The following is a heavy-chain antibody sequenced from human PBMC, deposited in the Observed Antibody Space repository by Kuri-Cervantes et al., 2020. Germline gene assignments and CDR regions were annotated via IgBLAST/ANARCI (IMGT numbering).Heavy chain of an antibody. D-gene: IGHD1-26*01. CDR1: GGSISSYY. CDR3: ARGRSSRGRAGIVWWHY. J-gene: IGHJ4*02. V-gene: IGHV4-59*12. Sequence: SETLSLTCTVSGGSISSYYWSWIRQPPGKGLEWIGYIYYSGSTNYNPSLKSRVTISVDTSKNQFSLKLSSVTAADTAVYYCARGRSSRGRAGIVWWHYWGQGTLVTVSS. CDR2: IYYSGST.